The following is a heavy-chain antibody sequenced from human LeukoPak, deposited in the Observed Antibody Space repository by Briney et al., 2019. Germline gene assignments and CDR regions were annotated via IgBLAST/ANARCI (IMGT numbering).Heavy chain of an antibody. CDR1: GFTFSTYA. Sequence: PGETLRLSCAASGFTFSTYAMNWVRQAPGKGLEWVSYISNNSSTIYYADSVRGRFTISRDNAKNSLYLQMNSLRAEDTAVYYCTRDHHRRDYDSQARNTIDIWGQGTMVTVSS. CDR2: ISNNSSTI. V-gene: IGHV3-48*01. CDR3: TRDHHRRDYDSQARNTIDI. J-gene: IGHJ3*02. D-gene: IGHD3-22*01.